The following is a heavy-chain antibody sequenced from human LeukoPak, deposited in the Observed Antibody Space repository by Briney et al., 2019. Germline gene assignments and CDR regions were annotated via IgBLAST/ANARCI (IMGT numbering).Heavy chain of an antibody. CDR3: ARRNYDILTGFYGGGTYNYYYTDV. J-gene: IGHJ6*03. CDR2: TSFSGST. V-gene: IGHV4-59*08. D-gene: IGHD3-9*01. CDR1: GASISSYY. Sequence: KPSETLSLTCTVSGASISSYYWTWIREPPGEGLECIVFTSFSGSTHYNPSLRSRVTISLDTSRNQFSLPLNAMTAADTAVYYCARRNYDILTGFYGGGTYNYYYTDVWGKGTTVIVSS.